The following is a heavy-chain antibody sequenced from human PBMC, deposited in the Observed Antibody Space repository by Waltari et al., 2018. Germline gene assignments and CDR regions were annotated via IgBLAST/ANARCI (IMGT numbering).Heavy chain of an antibody. J-gene: IGHJ1*01. D-gene: IGHD3-3*01. Sequence: EVQLVESGGGLVQPGGSLSLSCAASGFTFSSYSMNWVRQAPGKGVGGVAYIRGSSSTIYYADAVKGRFTIARDNAKNSLYLQMNSLRAEDTAVYYCASTPGGGFWSGSQYFQHWGQGTLVTVSS. V-gene: IGHV3-48*01. CDR1: GFTFSSYS. CDR2: IRGSSSTI. CDR3: ASTPGGGFWSGSQYFQH.